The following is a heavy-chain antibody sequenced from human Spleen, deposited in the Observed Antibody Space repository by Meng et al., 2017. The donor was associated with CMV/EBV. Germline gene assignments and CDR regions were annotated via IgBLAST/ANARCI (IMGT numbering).Heavy chain of an antibody. CDR1: GFTFSSYG. V-gene: IGHV3-30*02. J-gene: IGHJ6*02. CDR2: IRFDGSNK. CDR3: ARDLVGEGGYYYYGMDV. D-gene: IGHD6-6*01. Sequence: GGSLRLSCAASGFTFSSYGMHWVRQAPGNGLEWVAFIRFDGSNKYYRDSVKGRFTISRDNAKNSLYLQMNSLRAEDTAVYYCARDLVGEGGYYYYGMDVWGQGTTVTVSS.